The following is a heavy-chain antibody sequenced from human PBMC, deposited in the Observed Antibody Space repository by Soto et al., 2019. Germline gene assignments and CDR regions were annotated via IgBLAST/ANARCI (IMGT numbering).Heavy chain of an antibody. J-gene: IGHJ6*02. Sequence: QVQLVQSGAEEKQPGASVRVSCKTSGYDFSSYAMHWVRQAPGQRLEWMGWINIGSGRTEYSQNLQDRITITRDTSASTVYMDLSSLKSEDTSVYFCVRDGGDCGYRLTYYYYMGLDVWGQGTTVTVSS. V-gene: IGHV1-3*05. CDR1: GYDFSSYA. CDR3: VRDGGDCGYRLTYYYYMGLDV. CDR2: INIGSGRT. D-gene: IGHD2-21*02.